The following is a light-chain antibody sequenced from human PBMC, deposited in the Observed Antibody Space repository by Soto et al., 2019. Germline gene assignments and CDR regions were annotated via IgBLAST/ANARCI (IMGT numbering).Light chain of an antibody. CDR2: DAS. CDR3: QQYNNWPRT. J-gene: IGKJ1*01. Sequence: EIVLTQSPATLSLSPGERATLSCRASQSVSSYLAWYQQKPGQAPRLLIYDASNRATGIPARFSGSGSGTEFTLTISSLQSEDFAVYYCQQYNNWPRTFSQGTKVDIK. CDR1: QSVSSY. V-gene: IGKV3-11*01.